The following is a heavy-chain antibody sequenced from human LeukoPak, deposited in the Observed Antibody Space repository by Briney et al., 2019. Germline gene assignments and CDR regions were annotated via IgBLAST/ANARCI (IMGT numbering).Heavy chain of an antibody. CDR3: ARVAAEVVGLPGAIGFGWLRRDYYYMDV. D-gene: IGHD2-2*02. CDR1: GGTFSSYA. Sequence: SVKVSCKASGGTFSSYAISWVRQAPGQGLEWMGGIIPIFGTANYAQKFQGRVTITADKSTSTAYMELSSLVSEDTAVYYCARVAAEVVGLPGAIGFGWLRRDYYYMDVWGKGTTVTVSS. V-gene: IGHV1-69*06. J-gene: IGHJ6*03. CDR2: IIPIFGTA.